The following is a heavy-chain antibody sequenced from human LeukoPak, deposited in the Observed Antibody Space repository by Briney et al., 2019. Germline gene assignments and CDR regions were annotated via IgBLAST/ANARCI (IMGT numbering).Heavy chain of an antibody. J-gene: IGHJ4*02. CDR2: IYYSGST. D-gene: IGHD6-13*01. CDR3: ARGQVGSRYYFDY. CDR1: GGSISSSSYY. Sequence: SQTLSLTCTVSGGSISSSSYYWGWIRQPPGKGLEWIGSIYYSGSTYYNPSLKSRVTISVDTSKNQFSLKLSSVTAADTAVYYCARGQVGSRYYFDYWGQGTLVTVSS. V-gene: IGHV4-39*01.